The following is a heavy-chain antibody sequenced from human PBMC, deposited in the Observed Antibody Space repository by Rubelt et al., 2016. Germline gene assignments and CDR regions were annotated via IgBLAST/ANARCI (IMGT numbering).Heavy chain of an antibody. CDR1: GFSLNTNGMS. CDR3: ARDITSPFASFDS. V-gene: IGHV2-70*15. CDR2: IGWDDDK. Sequence: QVTLRESGPALVKPTQTLTLTCAFSGFSLNTNGMSVSWIRQPPGKALEWLARIGWDDDKYYSTSLKTRLTISKDTSKNQVVLTMTNMDPVDTATYFCARDITSPFASFDSWGQGTLVTVSS. J-gene: IGHJ4*02. D-gene: IGHD2-15*01.